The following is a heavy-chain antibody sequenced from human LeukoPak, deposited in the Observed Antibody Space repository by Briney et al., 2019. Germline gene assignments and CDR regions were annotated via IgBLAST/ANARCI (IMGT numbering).Heavy chain of an antibody. V-gene: IGHV3-30*18. J-gene: IGHJ4*02. Sequence: GGSLRLSCAASGFTFSSYGMHWVRQAPGKGLEWVAVISYDGGNKYYADSVKGRFTISRDNSKNTLCLQMNSLRAEDTAVYYCAKDSYASGSYSFQVEYWGQGTLVTVSS. CDR2: ISYDGGNK. D-gene: IGHD3-10*01. CDR1: GFTFSSYG. CDR3: AKDSYASGSYSFQVEY.